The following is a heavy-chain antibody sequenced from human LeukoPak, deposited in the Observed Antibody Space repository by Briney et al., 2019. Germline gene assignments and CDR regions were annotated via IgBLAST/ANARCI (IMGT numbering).Heavy chain of an antibody. Sequence: PSETLSLTCTVSGDSISSSSYYWGWIRQPPGKGLEWIGSIYYSGSTYYNPSLTSRVTISVDTSKPQFPLKLSSVTAADTAMYYCARHGPYYYDSSGVDYWGQGTLVTVSS. V-gene: IGHV4-39*01. J-gene: IGHJ4*02. CDR2: IYYSGST. CDR1: GDSISSSSYY. D-gene: IGHD3-22*01. CDR3: ARHGPYYYDSSGVDY.